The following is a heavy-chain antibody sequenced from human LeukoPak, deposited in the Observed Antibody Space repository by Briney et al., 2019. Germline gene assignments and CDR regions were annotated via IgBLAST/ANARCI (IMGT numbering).Heavy chain of an antibody. CDR3: AIQTGVHNPLGYFDL. V-gene: IGHV4-39*07. J-gene: IGHJ2*01. CDR2: IYYSGST. CDR1: GGSISNGNYY. Sequence: PSETLSLTCTVSGGSISNGNYYWGWIRQPPGKGLEWIGSIYYSGSTYYNPSLKSRVTISLDTSKNQFSLKLSSVTAADTAVYYCAIQTGVHNPLGYFDLWGRGTLVTVSS. D-gene: IGHD1-1*01.